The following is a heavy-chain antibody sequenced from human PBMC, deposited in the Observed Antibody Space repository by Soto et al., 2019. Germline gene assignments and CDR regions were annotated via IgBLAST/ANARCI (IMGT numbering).Heavy chain of an antibody. CDR2: INAGNGNT. V-gene: IGHV1-3*05. CDR1: GYTFTSYA. Sequence: QVQLVQSGAEEKKPGASVKVSCKASGYTFTSYAMHWVRQAPGQRLEWMGWINAGNGNTKYSQKFQGRVSFTRDTSASTAYLELSSLRSEDTAVYYCAADYHFYGMDVWGQGTTVTVSS. J-gene: IGHJ6*02. CDR3: AADYHFYGMDV.